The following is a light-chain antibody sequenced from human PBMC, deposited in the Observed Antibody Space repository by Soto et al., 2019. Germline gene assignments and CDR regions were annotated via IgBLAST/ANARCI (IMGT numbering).Light chain of an antibody. J-gene: IGKJ2*01. V-gene: IGKV3-15*01. CDR1: QTINSN. CDR2: GAS. Sequence: EIVMTQSPATLSVSPGERATVSCRASQTINSNLAWYQQKPGQAPRLLIHGASTRATGVPARFSGSGSGTEFTPTISSLQSEDFAVYYCQQYHNWPPQYTFGQGTKLQI. CDR3: QQYHNWPPQYT.